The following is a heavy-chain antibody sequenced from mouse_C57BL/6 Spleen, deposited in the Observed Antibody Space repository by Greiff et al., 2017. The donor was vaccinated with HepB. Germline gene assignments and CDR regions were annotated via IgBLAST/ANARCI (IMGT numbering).Heavy chain of an antibody. CDR2: IDPSDSET. D-gene: IGHD1-1*01. CDR1: GYTFTSYW. V-gene: IGHV1-52*01. J-gene: IGHJ2*01. CDR3: ARMDFYYGSSHFDY. Sequence: LQQPGAELVRPGSSVKLSCKASGYTFTSYWMHWVKQRPIQGLEWIGNIDPSDSETHYNQKFKDKATLTVDKSSSTAYMQLSSLTSEDSAVYYCARMDFYYGSSHFDYWGQGTTLTVSS.